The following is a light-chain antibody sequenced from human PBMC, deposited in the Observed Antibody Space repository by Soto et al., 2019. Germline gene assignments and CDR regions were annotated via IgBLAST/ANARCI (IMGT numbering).Light chain of an antibody. CDR1: SSNIGAGYD. CDR3: QSYDSSLRGLV. J-gene: IGLJ2*01. Sequence: QPVLTQPPSVSGAPGQRVTISCTGSSSNIGAGYDVHWYQQLPGTAPKLLMYGNNIRPSGVPDRFSDSKSGTSASLVITGLQAEDEAAYFCQSYDSSLRGLVFGGGTKLTVL. V-gene: IGLV1-40*01. CDR2: GNN.